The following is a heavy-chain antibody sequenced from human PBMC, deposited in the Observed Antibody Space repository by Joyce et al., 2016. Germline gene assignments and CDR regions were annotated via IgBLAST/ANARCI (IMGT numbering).Heavy chain of an antibody. D-gene: IGHD1-7*01. CDR3: ARDTQLRGFDP. V-gene: IGHV3-74*01. CDR1: GFTFSSYW. J-gene: IGHJ5*02. CDR2: INSDGSST. Sequence: EVQLAESGGGLVQPGGSLRLSCSASGFTFSSYWKHWVRQAPGKGLVWVSRINSDGSSTIYADSVKGRFTISRDNAKNTLYLQMNSLRAEDTAVYYCARDTQLRGFDPWGQGTLVTVSS.